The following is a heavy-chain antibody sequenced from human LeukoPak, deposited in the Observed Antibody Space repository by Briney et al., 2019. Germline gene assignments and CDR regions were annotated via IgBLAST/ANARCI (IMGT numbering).Heavy chain of an antibody. CDR3: TPAAAGTGYYFDY. J-gene: IGHJ4*02. CDR2: MNPNSGNT. D-gene: IGHD6-13*01. CDR1: GYTFTRYD. Sequence: GASVKVSCKASGYTFTRYDINWVRQATGKGLEWMGWMNPNSGNTGYAQKFQGRVTMTRNTSISTAYMELSSLRSEDTAVYYCTPAAAGTGYYFDYWGQGTMVTVSS. V-gene: IGHV1-8*01.